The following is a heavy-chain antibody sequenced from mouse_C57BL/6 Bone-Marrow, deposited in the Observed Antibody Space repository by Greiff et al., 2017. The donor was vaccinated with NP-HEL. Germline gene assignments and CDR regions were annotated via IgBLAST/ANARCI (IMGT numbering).Heavy chain of an antibody. CDR1: GYTFTSYG. V-gene: IGHV1-81*01. CDR3: ARGGIYYDYDGAWFAY. CDR2: IYPRSGNT. D-gene: IGHD2-4*01. J-gene: IGHJ3*01. Sequence: QVQLKQSGAELARPGASVKLSCKASGYTFTSYGISWVKQRTGQGLEWIGEIYPRSGNTYYNEKFKGKATLTADKSSSTAYMELRSLTSEDSAVYFCARGGIYYDYDGAWFAYWGQGTLVTVSA.